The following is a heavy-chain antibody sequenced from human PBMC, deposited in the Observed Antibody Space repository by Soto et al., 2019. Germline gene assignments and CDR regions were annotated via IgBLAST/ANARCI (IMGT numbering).Heavy chain of an antibody. D-gene: IGHD2-2*01. J-gene: IGHJ6*02. CDR3: ARSPGGCSSTSCAYYYYYGMDV. V-gene: IGHV3-21*01. CDR1: GFTFSSYS. Sequence: EVQLVESGGGLVKPGGSLRLSCAASGFTFSSYSMNWVRQAPGKGLEWVSSISSSSSYIYYADSVKGRFTISRDNAKNALYLQMNSLRDEDTAVYYCARSPGGCSSTSCAYYYYYGMDVWGQGTTVTVAS. CDR2: ISSSSSYI.